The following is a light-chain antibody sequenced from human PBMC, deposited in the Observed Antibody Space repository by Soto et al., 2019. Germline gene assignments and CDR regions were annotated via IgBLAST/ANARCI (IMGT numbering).Light chain of an antibody. V-gene: IGKV1-5*01. CDR2: DAS. CDR3: QQYDNYWT. Sequence: DIQMTQSPSTLSASVGDRVTITCRASQSISSWLAWYQQKPGKAPKLLIYDASSLESVVPSRFSGSGSETKFTLTFGSLQPEDFATYYCQQYDNYWTFGQGTKVDIK. CDR1: QSISSW. J-gene: IGKJ1*01.